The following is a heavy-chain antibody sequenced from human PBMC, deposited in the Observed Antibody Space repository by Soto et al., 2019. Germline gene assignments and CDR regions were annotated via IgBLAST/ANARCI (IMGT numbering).Heavy chain of an antibody. Sequence: PSETLSLTCTVSGGSVNSSDYYWNWIRQSPGKGLEWIGYVHYGGTYYYNPSLRSRVIISVDTSKNQFSLKVNSVTAADTAVYYCARDLCSSTSCYTPRTYFGMDVWGQGTTVTVSS. CDR2: VHYGGTY. J-gene: IGHJ6*02. CDR3: ARDLCSSTSCYTPRTYFGMDV. CDR1: GGSVNSSDYY. V-gene: IGHV4-30-4*01. D-gene: IGHD2-2*02.